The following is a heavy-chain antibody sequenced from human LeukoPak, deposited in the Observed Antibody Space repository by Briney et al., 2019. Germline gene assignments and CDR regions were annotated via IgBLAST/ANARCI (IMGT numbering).Heavy chain of an antibody. V-gene: IGHV4-59*01. CDR2: IYYSGST. Sequence: PSETLSLTCTVSGGSISSYYWSWIRQPPGKGLEWIGYIYYSGSTNYNPSLKSRVTISVDTSKNQFSLKLSSVTAADTAVYYCARENRRLQVDYWGQGTLVTVSS. D-gene: IGHD5-24*01. CDR1: GGSISSYY. CDR3: ARENRRLQVDY. J-gene: IGHJ4*02.